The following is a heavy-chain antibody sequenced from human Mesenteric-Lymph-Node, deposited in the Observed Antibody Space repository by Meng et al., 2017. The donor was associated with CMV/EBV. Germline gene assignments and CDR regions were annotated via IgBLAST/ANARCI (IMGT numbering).Heavy chain of an antibody. J-gene: IGHJ6*02. V-gene: IGHV1-69*05. CDR1: GGTFSSYA. D-gene: IGHD6-13*01. Sequence: VKVSCKASGGTFSSYAISWVRQAPGQGLEWMGGIIPIFGTANYAQKFQGRVTITTDESTSTAYMELSSLRSEDTAVYYCARYWYSSSWYRYYYYGMDVWGQGTTVTVSS. CDR2: IIPIFGTA. CDR3: ARYWYSSSWYRYYYYGMDV.